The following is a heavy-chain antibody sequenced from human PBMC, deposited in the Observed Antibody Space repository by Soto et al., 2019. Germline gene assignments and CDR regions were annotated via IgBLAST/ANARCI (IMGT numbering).Heavy chain of an antibody. CDR3: ARVYYDFWSGLEVGMDV. CDR1: GFTFSSYE. D-gene: IGHD3-3*01. V-gene: IGHV3-48*03. J-gene: IGHJ6*02. Sequence: PGGSLRLSCAASGFTFSSYEIDWVRQAPWKGLEWVSYISSSGITIYYADSVKGRFNISRDNAKNSLYLQMNSLRAEDTAVYYCARVYYDFWSGLEVGMDVCGQGTTVTVSS. CDR2: ISSSGITI.